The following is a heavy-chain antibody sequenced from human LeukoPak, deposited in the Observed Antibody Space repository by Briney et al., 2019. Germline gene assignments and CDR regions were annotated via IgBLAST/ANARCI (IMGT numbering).Heavy chain of an antibody. D-gene: IGHD6-13*01. CDR1: SGSISSGDFY. CDR2: IYTSGNT. V-gene: IGHV4-61*02. Sequence: SETLSLTCTVSSGSISSGDFYWRWIRQPAGTGLEWIGRIYTSGNTNYNPSLKSRVTISLDTSKNQFSLKLSSVTAADTAVYYCARVYYSSSYDYWYFNLWGRGTLVTVSS. CDR3: ARVYYSSSYDYWYFNL. J-gene: IGHJ2*01.